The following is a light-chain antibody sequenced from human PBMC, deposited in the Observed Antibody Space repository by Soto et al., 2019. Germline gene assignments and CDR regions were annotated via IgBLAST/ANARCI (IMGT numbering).Light chain of an antibody. V-gene: IGKV3-15*01. CDR2: AIS. J-gene: IGKJ1*01. Sequence: EIVMTQSPATLSVSPGERATLSCRASQTLNSNLAWYQQKPGQAPRLLIYAISTRAPGIPARLSGSGSGTEFTLTISSLQSGDFAVYYCQQYHNWPPRTFGQGTKVEIK. CDR1: QTLNSN. CDR3: QQYHNWPPRT.